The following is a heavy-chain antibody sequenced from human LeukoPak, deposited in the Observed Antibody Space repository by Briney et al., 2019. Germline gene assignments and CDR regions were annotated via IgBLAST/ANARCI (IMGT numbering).Heavy chain of an antibody. D-gene: IGHD6-19*01. V-gene: IGHV4-39*01. CDR3: ARAFSGWYDY. Sequence: PSETLSLTCTVSGGSISSSSYYWGWIRQPPGKGLEWIGSIYYSGSTYYNPSLKSRVTTSVDTSKNQFSLKLSSVTAADTAVYYCARAFSGWYDYWGQGTLVTVSS. CDR1: GGSISSSSYY. CDR2: IYYSGST. J-gene: IGHJ4*02.